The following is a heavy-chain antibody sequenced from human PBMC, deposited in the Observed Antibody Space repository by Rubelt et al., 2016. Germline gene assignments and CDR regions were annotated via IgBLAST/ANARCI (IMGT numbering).Heavy chain of an antibody. CDR3: ARYSNHDC. CDR1: GFSLSSYW. CDR2: IKPDGSEK. D-gene: IGHD4-11*01. Sequence: EVQLLESGGGLVQPGGSLRLSCAASGFSLSSYWMSWVRQAPGKGLEWVANIKPDGSEKNYVDSVKGRFTIYRDRVKDLLFLQMNSLRAEDTAVYYGARYSNHDCWGQGTLVTVSA. V-gene: IGHV3-7*05. J-gene: IGHJ4*02.